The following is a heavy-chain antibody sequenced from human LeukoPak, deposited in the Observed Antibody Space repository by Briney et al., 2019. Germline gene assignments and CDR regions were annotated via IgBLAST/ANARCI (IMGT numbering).Heavy chain of an antibody. CDR1: GFTFSSYA. CDR3: AKDRGVGCSSTSCYTGYYFDY. J-gene: IGHJ4*02. V-gene: IGHV3-23*01. D-gene: IGHD2-2*02. Sequence: GSLRLSCAASGFTFSSYAMSWVRQAPGKGLEWVSAISGSGGSTYYADSMKGRFTISRDNSKNTLYLQMNSLRAEDTAVYYCAKDRGVGCSSTSCYTGYYFDYWGQGTLVTVSS. CDR2: ISGSGGST.